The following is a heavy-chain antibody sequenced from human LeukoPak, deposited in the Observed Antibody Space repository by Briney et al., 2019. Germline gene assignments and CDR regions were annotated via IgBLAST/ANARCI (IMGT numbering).Heavy chain of an antibody. V-gene: IGHV3-30-3*01. D-gene: IGHD3-10*01. CDR3: AKDPYQTYREYGSARPDY. J-gene: IGHJ4*02. CDR1: GFTFSRYA. Sequence: GRSLRLSCVASGFTFSRYAMHWVRQAPGKGLEWVTVISYDGSNKFYAGSVKGRFTISRDNSKNTLYLQMSSLRAEDTAVYYCAKDPYQTYREYGSARPDYWGQGTLVTVSS. CDR2: ISYDGSNK.